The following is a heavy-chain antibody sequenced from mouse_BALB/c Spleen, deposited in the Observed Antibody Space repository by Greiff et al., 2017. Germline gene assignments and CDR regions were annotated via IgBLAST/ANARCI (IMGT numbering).Heavy chain of an antibody. CDR2: ISSGSSTI. Sequence: EVKVVESGGGLVQPGGSRKLSCAASGFTFSSFGMHWVRQAPEKGLEWVAYISSGSSTIYYADTVKGRFTISRDNPKNTLFLQMTSLRSEDTAMYYCARLRLRAMDYWGQGTSVTVSS. J-gene: IGHJ4*01. V-gene: IGHV5-17*02. CDR3: ARLRLRAMDY. D-gene: IGHD1-2*01. CDR1: GFTFSSFG.